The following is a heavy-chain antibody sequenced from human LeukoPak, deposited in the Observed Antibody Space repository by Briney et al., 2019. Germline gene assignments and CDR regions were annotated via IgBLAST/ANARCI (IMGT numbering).Heavy chain of an antibody. CDR3: AKDGPDGSGYQFDY. J-gene: IGHJ4*02. D-gene: IGHD3-22*01. CDR1: GFTFSRYG. V-gene: IGHV3-23*01. Sequence: GRSLRLSCAVSGFTFSRYGIHWVRQAPGKRLEWVSAISGRGTSTYYADSVKGRFTISRDNSKNTLYLQMNRLRAEDTAVYYCAKDGPDGSGYQFDYWGQGTVVTVSS. CDR2: ISGRGTST.